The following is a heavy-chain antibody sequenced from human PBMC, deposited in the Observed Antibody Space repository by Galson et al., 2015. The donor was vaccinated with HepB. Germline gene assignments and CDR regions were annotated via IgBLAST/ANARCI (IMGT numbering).Heavy chain of an antibody. CDR1: GFSSSDYW. CDR3: VRDRTYKGGNFFDF. CDR2: IRYDEYEY. Sequence: SLRLSCAASGFSSSDYWMSWIRQAPGKRPEWVANIRYDEYEYYYADFVKGRFTNSRDNARNSVFLQMSSLKRDDTAIYYCVRDRTYKGGNFFDFWGQGALVTVSS. D-gene: IGHD3-10*01. J-gene: IGHJ4*02. V-gene: IGHV3-7*03.